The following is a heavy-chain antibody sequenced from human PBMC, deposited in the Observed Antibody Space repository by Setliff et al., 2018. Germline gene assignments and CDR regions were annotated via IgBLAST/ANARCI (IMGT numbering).Heavy chain of an antibody. Sequence: PGESLKISCKGSGYSFTSYWISWVRQMPGKGLEWMGRIDPGDSHTRYSPSFQGQVTISADKSISTAYLQWSSLKASDTAIYYCARIDGSGTYYNLDYWGQGTLVTVSS. CDR2: IDPGDSHT. CDR3: ARIDGSGTYYNLDY. J-gene: IGHJ4*02. CDR1: GYSFTSYW. D-gene: IGHD3-10*01. V-gene: IGHV5-51*01.